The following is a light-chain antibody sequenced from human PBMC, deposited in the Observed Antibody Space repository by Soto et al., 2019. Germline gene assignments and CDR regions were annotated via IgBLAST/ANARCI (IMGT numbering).Light chain of an antibody. CDR2: DDN. CDR3: TSILSPIRI. Sequence: NFMLTQPHSLSESPGKTVTISCTGSSGSNASNYVQWSQQRPGSAPTTVISDDNQRPSGVPDQLSGSIDSSSTSASLTFSGLRTEGETDHYCTSILSPIRIFGGGTQLTVL. J-gene: IGLJ2*01. V-gene: IGLV6-57*02. CDR1: SGSNASNY.